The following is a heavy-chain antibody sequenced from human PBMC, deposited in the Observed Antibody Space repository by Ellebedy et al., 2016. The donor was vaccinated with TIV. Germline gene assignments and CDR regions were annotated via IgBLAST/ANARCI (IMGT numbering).Heavy chain of an antibody. J-gene: IGHJ6*02. Sequence: PGGSLRLSCAASGFTFSTYWMHWVRQTPGQGLVWVARINNNGRTINYADSVKGRFTISRDNAKNTLYLEMSSLRAEDTAVYYCAKDKVFGDSKWEIDVWGQGTTVTVSS. CDR3: AKDKVFGDSKWEIDV. V-gene: IGHV3-74*01. D-gene: IGHD4-17*01. CDR2: INNNGRTI. CDR1: GFTFSTYW.